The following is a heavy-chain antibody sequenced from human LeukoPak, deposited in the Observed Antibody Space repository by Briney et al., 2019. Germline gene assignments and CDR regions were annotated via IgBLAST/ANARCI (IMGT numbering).Heavy chain of an antibody. CDR3: ARAVRYCSSTSCYKSTFDI. Sequence: ASVTVSCKASGYTFTSYDIIWVRQATGQGLEWMGWMNPNSGNTGYAQKFQGRVTITRNTSISTAYMELSSLRSEDTAVYYCARAVRYCSSTSCYKSTFDIWGQGTMVTVSS. D-gene: IGHD2-2*02. V-gene: IGHV1-8*03. CDR2: MNPNSGNT. CDR1: GYTFTSYD. J-gene: IGHJ3*02.